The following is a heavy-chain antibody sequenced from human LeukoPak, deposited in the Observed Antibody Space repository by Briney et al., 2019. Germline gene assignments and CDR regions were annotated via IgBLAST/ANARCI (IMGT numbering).Heavy chain of an antibody. CDR2: IKYDGNEK. V-gene: IGHV3-7*01. D-gene: IGHD4-17*01. Sequence: AGGSLRLSCAASGFIFSTYWMTWVRQAPGKGLEWVATIKYDGNEKYYVDSVKGRFTISRDNSKNTLYLQMNSLRAEDTAVYYCARDVYGFDYWGQGTLVTVSS. CDR1: GFIFSTYW. CDR3: ARDVYGFDY. J-gene: IGHJ4*02.